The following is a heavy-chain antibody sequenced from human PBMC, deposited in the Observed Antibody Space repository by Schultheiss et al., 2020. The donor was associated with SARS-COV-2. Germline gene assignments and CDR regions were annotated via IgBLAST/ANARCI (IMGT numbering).Heavy chain of an antibody. CDR1: GYTFTSYG. J-gene: IGHJ3*02. V-gene: IGHV1-18*01. Sequence: ASVKVSCKASGYTFTSYGISWVRQAPGQGLEWMGWISAYNGNTNYAQKLQGRVTMTTDTSTSTAYMELRSLRSDDTAVYYCARTVSRGYCSSTSCHAFDIWGQGTMVTGSS. CDR3: ARTVSRGYCSSTSCHAFDI. D-gene: IGHD2-2*01. CDR2: ISAYNGNT.